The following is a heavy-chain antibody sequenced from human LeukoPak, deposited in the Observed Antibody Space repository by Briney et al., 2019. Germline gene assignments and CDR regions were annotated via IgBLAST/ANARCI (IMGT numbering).Heavy chain of an antibody. Sequence: PGGSLRLSCAASGFTFSSYAMSWVRQAPGKGLEWVSAISGSGGSTYYADSVKGRFTISRDNSKNTLYLQMNSLRAEDTAVYYCAKLHLGHYYGSGSPLGYFDYWGQGTLVTVSS. CDR3: AKLHLGHYYGSGSPLGYFDY. CDR2: ISGSGGST. J-gene: IGHJ4*02. CDR1: GFTFSSYA. D-gene: IGHD3-10*01. V-gene: IGHV3-23*01.